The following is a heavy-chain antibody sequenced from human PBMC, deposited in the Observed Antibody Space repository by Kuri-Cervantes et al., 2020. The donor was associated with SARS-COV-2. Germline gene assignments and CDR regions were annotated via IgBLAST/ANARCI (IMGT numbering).Heavy chain of an antibody. D-gene: IGHD6-13*01. V-gene: IGHV3-23*01. CDR2: ISGSGGST. J-gene: IGHJ6*02. CDR1: GFTFSSYA. Sequence: GSLRLSCAASGFTFSSYAMSWVRQAPGKGLEWVSAISGSGGSTYYADSVKGRFTISRDNSKNTLYLQMNSLRAEDTAVYYCAKPEAAGPLYYGMDVWGQGTTVTVSS. CDR3: AKPEAAGPLYYGMDV.